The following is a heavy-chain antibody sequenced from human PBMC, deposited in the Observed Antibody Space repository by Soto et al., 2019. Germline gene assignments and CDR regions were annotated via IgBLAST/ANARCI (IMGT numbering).Heavy chain of an antibody. Sequence: EVQLLESGGGLVQPGGSLRLSCAASGFTFSSYAMRWVRQAPGKGLAWVSAISGSGGSTYYADSVKGRFTISRDNSKKTLYLQMNSMRAEDTAVYYCAKRGSGSYYDYWGQGPLVTVSS. D-gene: IGHD3-10*01. CDR3: AKRGSGSYYDY. V-gene: IGHV3-23*01. J-gene: IGHJ4*02. CDR1: GFTFSSYA. CDR2: ISGSGGST.